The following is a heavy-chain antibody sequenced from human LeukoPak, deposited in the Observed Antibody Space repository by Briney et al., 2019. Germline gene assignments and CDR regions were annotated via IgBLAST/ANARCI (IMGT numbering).Heavy chain of an antibody. J-gene: IGHJ5*02. CDR3: ARASHYYDSSGYHNWFDP. CDR1: GGSISSYY. V-gene: IGHV4-59*01. CDR2: IYYSGST. D-gene: IGHD3-22*01. Sequence: PSETLSLTCTVSGGSISSYYWGWIRQPPGKGLEWIGYIYYSGSTNYNPSLKSRVTISVDTSKNQFSLKLSSVTAADTAVYYCARASHYYDSSGYHNWFDPWGQGTLVTVSS.